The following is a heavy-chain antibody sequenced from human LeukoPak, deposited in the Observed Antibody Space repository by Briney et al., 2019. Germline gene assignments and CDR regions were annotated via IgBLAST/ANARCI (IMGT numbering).Heavy chain of an antibody. CDR3: AKDNVAAAGRYFDY. Sequence: GGSQRLSCAASGFIFSNYGMHWVRHAPGKGLEWVALISYDGSNKYFADSVKGRFTISRDNSKNTLYLQMHSLRAEGTTVYYCAKDNVAAAGRYFDYWGQGTLVTVSS. CDR1: GFIFSNYG. V-gene: IGHV3-30*18. D-gene: IGHD6-13*01. J-gene: IGHJ4*02. CDR2: ISYDGSNK.